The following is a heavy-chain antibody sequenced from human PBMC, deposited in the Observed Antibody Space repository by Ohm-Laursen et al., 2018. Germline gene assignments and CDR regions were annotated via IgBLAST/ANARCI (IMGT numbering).Heavy chain of an antibody. J-gene: IGHJ4*02. CDR2: ISYDGSNK. CDR1: GFTFSSYG. D-gene: IGHD3-22*01. V-gene: IGHV3-30*18. CDR3: AKEIRGGYYSLFDY. Sequence: SLRLSCAASGFTFSSYGMHWVRQAPGKGLEWVAVISYDGSNKYYADSVKGRFTISRDNSKNTLYLQMNSLRAEDTAVYYCAKEIRGGYYSLFDYWGQGTLVTVSS.